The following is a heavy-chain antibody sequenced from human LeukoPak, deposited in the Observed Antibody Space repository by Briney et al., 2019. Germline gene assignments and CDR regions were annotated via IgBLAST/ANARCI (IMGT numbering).Heavy chain of an antibody. V-gene: IGHV4-59*01. CDR3: ARVVSYCSSTSCRAFDI. D-gene: IGHD2-2*01. CDR1: GGSISSYY. Sequence: SETLSLTCTVSGGSISSYYWSWIRQPPGKGLEWIGYIYYSGSTNYNPSLKSRVTISVDTSKNQFSLKLSSVTAADTAVYYCARVVSYCSSTSCRAFDIWGQGTMVTVSS. J-gene: IGHJ3*02. CDR2: IYYSGST.